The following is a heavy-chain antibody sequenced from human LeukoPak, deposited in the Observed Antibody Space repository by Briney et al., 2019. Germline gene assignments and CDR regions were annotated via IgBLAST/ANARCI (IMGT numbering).Heavy chain of an antibody. CDR1: GFTFSDYY. Sequence: GGSLRLSCAASGFTFSDYYMSWIRQAPGKGLEWVSYISSSSSYTNYADSVKGRFTISRDNAKNSLYLQMNSLRAEDTAVYYCARGHLCFGEPILDYWGQGTLDTVSS. CDR3: ARGHLCFGEPILDY. J-gene: IGHJ4*02. D-gene: IGHD3-10*01. V-gene: IGHV3-11*06. CDR2: ISSSSSYT.